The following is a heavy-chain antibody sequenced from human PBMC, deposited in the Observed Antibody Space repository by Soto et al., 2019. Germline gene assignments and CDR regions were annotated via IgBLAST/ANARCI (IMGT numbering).Heavy chain of an antibody. CDR1: GGSISSYY. D-gene: IGHD5-18*01. CDR3: ARADVDPAMAPSY. Sequence: SETLSLTCTVSGGSISSYYWSWIRQPPGKGLEWIGYIYYSGSTNYNPSLKSRVTISVDTSKNQFSLKLSSVTAADTAVYYCARADVDPAMAPSYWGQGTLVTVSS. CDR2: IYYSGST. J-gene: IGHJ4*02. V-gene: IGHV4-59*01.